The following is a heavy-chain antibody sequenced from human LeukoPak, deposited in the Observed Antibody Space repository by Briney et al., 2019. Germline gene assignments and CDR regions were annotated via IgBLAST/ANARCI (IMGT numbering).Heavy chain of an antibody. D-gene: IGHD3-10*01. Sequence: PVKLSCKASGGTFSSYAISWVRQAPGQGLEWMGGIIPIFGTANYAQKFQGRVTITADESTSTAYMELSSLRSEDTAVYYCASLNNLWFGESFGYFDYWGQGTLVTVSS. J-gene: IGHJ4*02. CDR1: GGTFSSYA. CDR3: ASLNNLWFGESFGYFDY. CDR2: IIPIFGTA. V-gene: IGHV1-69*13.